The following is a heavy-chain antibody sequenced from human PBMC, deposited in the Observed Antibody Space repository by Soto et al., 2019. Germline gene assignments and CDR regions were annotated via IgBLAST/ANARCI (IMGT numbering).Heavy chain of an antibody. CDR2: ISYDGSNK. CDR1: GFTFSSYG. D-gene: IGHD3-10*01. CDR3: AKGLRGGFDY. V-gene: IGHV3-30*18. J-gene: IGHJ4*02. Sequence: QVQLVESGGGVVRPGRSLRLSCAASGFTFSSYGMHWVRQAPGKGLEWVAVISYDGSNKYYADSVKGRFTISRDNSKNTLYLQMNSLRAEDTAVYYCAKGLRGGFDYWGQGTLVTVSS.